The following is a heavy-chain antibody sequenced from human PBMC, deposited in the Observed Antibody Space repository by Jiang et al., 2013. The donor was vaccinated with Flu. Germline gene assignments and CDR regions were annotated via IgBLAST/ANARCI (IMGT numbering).Heavy chain of an antibody. J-gene: IGHJ2*01. Sequence: GPGLVKASETLSLTCAVSGFSITRDSFWGWIRQPPGKGLEWIGSIYHIDTTYYNPSLQSRVTMAVDTSKNQFSLKLSSVSAADTAVYYCARYRSGSGYPWYFDL. CDR1: GFSITRDSF. CDR3: ARYRSGSGYPWYFDL. CDR2: IYHIDTT. V-gene: IGHV4-38-2*01. D-gene: IGHD3-22*01.